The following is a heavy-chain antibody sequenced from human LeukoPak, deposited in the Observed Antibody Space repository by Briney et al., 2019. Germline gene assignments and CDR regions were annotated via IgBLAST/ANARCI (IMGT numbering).Heavy chain of an antibody. D-gene: IGHD2-15*01. CDR2: ISAYNGNT. CDR3: ARELRVVWEYHWYFDL. J-gene: IGHJ2*01. CDR1: GYTFTSYG. Sequence: APVKVSCKASGYTFTSYGISWVRQAPGQGLEWMGWISAYNGNTNYAQKLQGRVTMTTDTSTSTAYMELRSLRSDDTAVYYCARELRVVWEYHWYFDLWGRGTLVTVSS. V-gene: IGHV1-18*01.